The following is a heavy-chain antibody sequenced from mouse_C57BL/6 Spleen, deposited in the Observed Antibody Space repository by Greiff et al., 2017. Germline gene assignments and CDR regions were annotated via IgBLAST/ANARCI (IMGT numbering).Heavy chain of an antibody. V-gene: IGHV5-17*01. CDR2: ISSGSSTI. Sequence: EVKLAESGGGLVKPGGSLKLSCAASGFTFSDYGMHWVRQAPEKGLEWVAYISSGSSTIYYADTVKGRVTISRDNAKNTLFLQMTSLRSEDTAMYYCARADAMDYWGQGTSVTVSS. CDR3: ARADAMDY. J-gene: IGHJ4*01. CDR1: GFTFSDYG.